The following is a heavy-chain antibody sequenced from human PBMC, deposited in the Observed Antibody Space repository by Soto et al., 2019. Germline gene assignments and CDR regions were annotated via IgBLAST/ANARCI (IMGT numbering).Heavy chain of an antibody. V-gene: IGHV4-59*01. CDR1: GGSISSYY. Sequence: PSETLSLTCTVSGGSISSYYWSWIRQPPGKGLEWIGYIYYSGSTNYNPSLKSRVTISVDTSKNQFSLKLSSVTAADTAVYYCARDTYYYDSSGYYRYFDYWGQGTLVTVSS. CDR2: IYYSGST. CDR3: ARDTYYYDSSGYYRYFDY. D-gene: IGHD3-22*01. J-gene: IGHJ4*02.